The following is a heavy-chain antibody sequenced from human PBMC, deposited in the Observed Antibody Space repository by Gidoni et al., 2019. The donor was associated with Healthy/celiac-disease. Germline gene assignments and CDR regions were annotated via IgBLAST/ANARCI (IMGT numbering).Heavy chain of an antibody. CDR2: ISSSSSTI. D-gene: IGHD6-13*01. CDR3: ARDPGIAAAGTYY. V-gene: IGHV3-48*01. Sequence: EVQLVESGGGWVQPGGSLRLLCAASGCTFSSYGMNWVRQAPGKGLGWVSYISSSSSTIYYADSVKGRFTISKDNAKNSLYLQMNSLGAEDAAVYYCARDPGIAAAGTYYWGQGTLVTVSS. J-gene: IGHJ4*02. CDR1: GCTFSSYG.